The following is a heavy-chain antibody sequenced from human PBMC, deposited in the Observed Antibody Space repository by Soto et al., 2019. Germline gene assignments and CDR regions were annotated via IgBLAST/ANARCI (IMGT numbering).Heavy chain of an antibody. J-gene: IGHJ5*02. Sequence: QVELVESGGGVVQPGTSLRLSCAASGFRFSTYGMHWVRQAPGKGLEWVAFIWYDGSNTYYGEPMKGRSSISRDNSKNSLFLQMHRLRAEDTATYYCVRAQDPYCSGGSCYFPGGSWGQGVLVTVSS. CDR1: GFRFSTYG. CDR3: VRAQDPYCSGGSCYFPGGS. V-gene: IGHV3-33*01. CDR2: IWYDGSNT. D-gene: IGHD2-15*01.